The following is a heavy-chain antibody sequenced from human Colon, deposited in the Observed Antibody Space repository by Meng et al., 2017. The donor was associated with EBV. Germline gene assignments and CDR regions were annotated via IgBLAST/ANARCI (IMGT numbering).Heavy chain of an antibody. Sequence: QVQLQESRPVLVKPSQTLSLTCTVSGDSISSGEYFWSWLRQPPGKGLEWIVYMAYRGSTFYNPSLKSRVTISVDTSKNQFSLKLSSVIAADTAVYLCARGELLWDYWGQGTLVTVSS. V-gene: IGHV4-30-4*01. CDR3: ARGELLWDY. D-gene: IGHD2-2*01. CDR1: GDSISSGEYF. J-gene: IGHJ4*02. CDR2: MAYRGST.